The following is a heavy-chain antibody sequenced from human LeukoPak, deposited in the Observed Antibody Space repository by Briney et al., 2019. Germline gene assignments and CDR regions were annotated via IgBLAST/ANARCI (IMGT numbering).Heavy chain of an antibody. J-gene: IGHJ6*02. CDR2: TYCRSKWYN. Sequence: SQTLSLTCAISGDSVSSNSAAWNWIRQSPSRGLEWLGRTYCRSKWYNDYAVSVKSRITINPDTSKNQFSLQLNSVTPEDTAVYYCARDPFPYYYDSSGPYGMDVWGQGTTVTVSS. CDR1: GDSVSSNSAA. CDR3: ARDPFPYYYDSSGPYGMDV. D-gene: IGHD3-22*01. V-gene: IGHV6-1*01.